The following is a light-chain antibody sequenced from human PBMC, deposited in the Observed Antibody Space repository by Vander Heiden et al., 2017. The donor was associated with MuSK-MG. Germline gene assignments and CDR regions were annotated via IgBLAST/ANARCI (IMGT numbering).Light chain of an antibody. J-gene: IGKJ4*01. CDR1: QDISRY. V-gene: IGKV1-27*01. CDR2: AAS. Sequence: DIQVTQSPSSLSAALGDRVTISCRASQDISRYLAWYQQKPGKAPKLLIYAASTLQSGVPSRFSGGGSGTDFTLTISSLQPEDVAAYYCQHSNSAPLTFGRGTKVEIK. CDR3: QHSNSAPLT.